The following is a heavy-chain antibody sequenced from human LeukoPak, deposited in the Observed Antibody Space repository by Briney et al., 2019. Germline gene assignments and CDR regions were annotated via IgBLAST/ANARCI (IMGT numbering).Heavy chain of an antibody. CDR3: AAGNSWIQIWNH. Sequence: PSQTLSLTCTVSGVSINSGGYYWIWIRHHLGKGLEWIGYIYYTGTTYYNPSLQSRVIISLDTSRNQFSLNLSSVTAADTAIYYCAAGNSWIQIWNHWGQGTLVTVSS. V-gene: IGHV4-31*03. CDR1: GVSINSGGYY. CDR2: IYYTGTT. D-gene: IGHD5-18*01. J-gene: IGHJ5*02.